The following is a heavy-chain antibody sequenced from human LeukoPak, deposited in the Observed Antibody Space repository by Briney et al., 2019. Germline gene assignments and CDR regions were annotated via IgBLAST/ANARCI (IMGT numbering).Heavy chain of an antibody. V-gene: IGHV4-59*08. CDR3: ARQVPQEYGSGLNNWFDP. Sequence: SETLSLTCTVSGGFISSYYWSWIRQPPGKGLEWIGYIYYSGSTNYNPSLKSRVTISVDTSKNQFSLKLSSVTAADTAVYYCARQVPQEYGSGLNNWFDPWGQGTLVTVSS. D-gene: IGHD3-10*01. CDR2: IYYSGST. CDR1: GGFISSYY. J-gene: IGHJ5*02.